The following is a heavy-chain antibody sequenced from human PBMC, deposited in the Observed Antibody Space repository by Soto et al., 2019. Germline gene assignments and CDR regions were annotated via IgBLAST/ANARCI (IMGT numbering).Heavy chain of an antibody. CDR1: GGSISSGGYY. D-gene: IGHD2-15*01. V-gene: IGHV4-31*03. CDR3: ARRPLVVVVAATWSAP. J-gene: IGHJ5*02. CDR2: IYYSGST. Sequence: PSETLSLTCTVSGGSISSGGYYWSWIRQHPGKGLEWIGYIYYSGSTYYNPSLKSRVTISVDTSKNQFSLKLSSVTAAGTAVYYCARRPLVVVVAATWSAPWGKGPLVTVPS.